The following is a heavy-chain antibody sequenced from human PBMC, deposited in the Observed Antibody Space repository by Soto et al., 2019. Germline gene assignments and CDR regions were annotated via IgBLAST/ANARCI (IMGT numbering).Heavy chain of an antibody. D-gene: IGHD6-13*01. J-gene: IGHJ6*02. V-gene: IGHV4-34*01. CDR3: ARALWGAAAGDYYYYYGMDV. Sequence: SETLSLTCAVYGGSFSGYYWSWIRQPPGKRLEWIGEINHSGSTNYNPSLKSRVTISVDTSKNQFSLKLSSVTAADTAVYYCARALWGAAAGDYYYYYGMDVWGQGTTVTVSS. CDR1: GGSFSGYY. CDR2: INHSGST.